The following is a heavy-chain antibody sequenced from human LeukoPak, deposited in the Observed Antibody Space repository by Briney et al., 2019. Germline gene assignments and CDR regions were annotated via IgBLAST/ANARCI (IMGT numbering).Heavy chain of an antibody. D-gene: IGHD3-16*01. V-gene: IGHV3-74*01. Sequence: GGSLRLSCAASGFTFSSYWMHWVRQAPVQGLVWVSRMNPDGSSTSYADSVKGRFTISRDNAKNTLYLQLNSLRVEDTAVYYCARPSFGAHWYFDLWGRGTLVTVSS. CDR1: GFTFSSYW. CDR3: ARPSFGAHWYFDL. CDR2: MNPDGSST. J-gene: IGHJ2*01.